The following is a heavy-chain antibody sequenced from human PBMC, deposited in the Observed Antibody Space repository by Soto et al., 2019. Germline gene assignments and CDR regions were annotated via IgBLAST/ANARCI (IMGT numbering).Heavy chain of an antibody. CDR3: ARNSYYYDSSGYYWGYYYYGMDV. D-gene: IGHD3-22*01. Sequence: QVQLVQSGAEVKKPGSSVKVSCKASGGTFSSYAISWVRQAPGQGLGWMGGIIPIFGTANYAQKFQGRVTITADESTSTAYMELGSLRSEDTAVYYCARNSYYYDSSGYYWGYYYYGMDVWGQGTTVTVSS. V-gene: IGHV1-69*01. J-gene: IGHJ6*02. CDR2: IIPIFGTA. CDR1: GGTFSSYA.